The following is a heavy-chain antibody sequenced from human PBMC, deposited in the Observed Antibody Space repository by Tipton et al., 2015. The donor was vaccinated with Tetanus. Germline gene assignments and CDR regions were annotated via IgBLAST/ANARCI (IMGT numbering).Heavy chain of an antibody. J-gene: IGHJ4*02. Sequence: SLRLSCVASGFIVSSHYMSWVRQAPGKGLEWASVMYSGGDTYYVDSVKGRFSISRDNATNTLYLQMNSLRVEDTAVYYCVRDGGSSGWLAYWGQGTLVTVSS. D-gene: IGHD6-19*01. CDR1: GFIVSSHY. V-gene: IGHV3-53*01. CDR2: MYSGGDT. CDR3: VRDGGSSGWLAY.